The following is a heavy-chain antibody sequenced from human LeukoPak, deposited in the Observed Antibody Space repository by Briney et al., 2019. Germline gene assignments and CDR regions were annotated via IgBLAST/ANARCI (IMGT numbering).Heavy chain of an antibody. CDR2: ISGSGDSS. Sequence: GGSLRLSCAASGFAFSSYAMTWVRQAPGEGLEWVSTISGSGDSSLYAESVKGRFTISRDNSKNTLYLQMNSLRGEDTAVYYCAKGQVSSATQVRFDPWGQGTLVTVSS. D-gene: IGHD5-12*01. CDR1: GFAFSSYA. V-gene: IGHV3-23*01. CDR3: AKGQVSSATQVRFDP. J-gene: IGHJ5*02.